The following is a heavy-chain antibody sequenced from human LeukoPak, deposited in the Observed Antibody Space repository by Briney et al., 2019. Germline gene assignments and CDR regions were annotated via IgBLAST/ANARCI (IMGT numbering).Heavy chain of an antibody. CDR1: GFTFSSYT. Sequence: PGGSLRPSCAASGFTFSSYTMNWVRQAPGKGLEWVSSISSGSTYIYYADSVKGRFTISRDNAKNSVYLQMNSLRVEDTAVYYCARAEYNWNLLPDYWGQGTLVTVSS. CDR3: ARAEYNWNLLPDY. D-gene: IGHD1-7*01. V-gene: IGHV3-21*01. J-gene: IGHJ4*02. CDR2: ISSGSTYI.